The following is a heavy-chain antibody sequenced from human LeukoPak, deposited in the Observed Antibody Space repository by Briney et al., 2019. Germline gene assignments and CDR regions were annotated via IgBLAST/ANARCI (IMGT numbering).Heavy chain of an antibody. CDR1: GFTFDDYA. CDR2: ISWNSGSI. Sequence: GGSLRLSCAASGFTFDDYAMHWVRQAPGKGLEWVPGISWNSGSIGYADSVKGRFTISRDNAKNSLYLQMNSLRAEDTAVYYCARDYYGSGSYWEIDYWGQGTLVTVSS. D-gene: IGHD3-10*01. CDR3: ARDYYGSGSYWEIDY. J-gene: IGHJ4*02. V-gene: IGHV3-9*01.